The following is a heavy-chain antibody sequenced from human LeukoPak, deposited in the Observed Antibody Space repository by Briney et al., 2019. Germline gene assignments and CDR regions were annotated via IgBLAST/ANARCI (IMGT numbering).Heavy chain of an antibody. Sequence: GGSLRLSCAASGFTFDDYGMSWVRQAPGKGLEWVSAISASGGSTYYADSVKGRFTISRDNSKNTLYLQMNSLRAEDTAVYYCAHPTEYSSSWYGNWFDPWGQGTLVTVSS. V-gene: IGHV3-23*01. CDR1: GFTFDDYG. CDR2: ISASGGST. J-gene: IGHJ5*02. CDR3: AHPTEYSSSWYGNWFDP. D-gene: IGHD6-13*01.